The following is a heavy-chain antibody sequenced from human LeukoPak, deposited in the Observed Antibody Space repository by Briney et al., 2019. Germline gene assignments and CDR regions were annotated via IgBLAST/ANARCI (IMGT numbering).Heavy chain of an antibody. Sequence: SETLSLTCTVSVGXLSSYYGSWVRRPPGKGLEWIGYIYYSGSTNYNPSLKGRVTISVDTSKNQFSLKLSSVPAADTAVYYCARGRTAMVFDYWGQGTLVTVSS. CDR3: ARGRTAMVFDY. J-gene: IGHJ4*02. D-gene: IGHD5-18*01. V-gene: IGHV4-59*01. CDR2: IYYSGST. CDR1: VGXLSSYY.